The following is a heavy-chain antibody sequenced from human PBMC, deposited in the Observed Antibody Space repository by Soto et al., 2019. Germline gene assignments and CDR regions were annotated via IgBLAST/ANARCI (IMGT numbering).Heavy chain of an antibody. V-gene: IGHV1-18*01. CDR1: GYTFTSYG. Sequence: GASVKVSCKASGYTFTSYGISWVRQAPGQGLEWMGWISAYIGNTNYAQKFQGRVTMTTDKSTSTAYMELSSLRSEDTAVYYCAGYGSGSYKYYYYYMDVWGKGTTVTVSS. CDR3: AGYGSGSYKYYYYYMDV. J-gene: IGHJ6*03. CDR2: ISAYIGNT. D-gene: IGHD3-10*01.